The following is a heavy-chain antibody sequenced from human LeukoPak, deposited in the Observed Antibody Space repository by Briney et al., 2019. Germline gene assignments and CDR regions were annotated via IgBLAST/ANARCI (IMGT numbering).Heavy chain of an antibody. D-gene: IGHD3-10*01. Sequence: GGSLRLSCAASGFTFSSYWMHWVRQAPGKGLVWVSRINSDGSSTSYADSVKGRFTISRDNPKNTLYLQMNSLRAEDTAVYFCANRGVVIRVFLVGFHKEAYYFDSWGQGALVTVSS. V-gene: IGHV3-74*01. CDR2: INSDGSST. CDR3: ANRGVVIRVFLVGFHKEAYYFDS. J-gene: IGHJ4*02. CDR1: GFTFSSYW.